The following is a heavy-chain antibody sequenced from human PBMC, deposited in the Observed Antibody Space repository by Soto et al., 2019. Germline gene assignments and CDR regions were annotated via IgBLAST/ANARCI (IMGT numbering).Heavy chain of an antibody. CDR3: ARDVLGGPYEYYYDRPASPGWFDP. J-gene: IGHJ5*02. CDR2: IYYSGST. D-gene: IGHD3-22*01. Sequence: SETLSLTCTVSGGSISSGGYYWSWIRQHPGKGLEWIGYIYYSGSTYYNPSLKSRVTISVDTSKNQFSLKLSSVTAADTAVYYCARDVLGGPYEYYYDRPASPGWFDPWGQGTLVTVSS. V-gene: IGHV4-31*03. CDR1: GGSISSGGYY.